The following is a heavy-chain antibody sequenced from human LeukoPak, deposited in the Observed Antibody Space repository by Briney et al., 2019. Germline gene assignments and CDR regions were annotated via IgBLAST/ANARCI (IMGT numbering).Heavy chain of an antibody. J-gene: IGHJ3*02. Sequence: ASVKVSCKASGYTFTSYYMHWVRQAPGQGLEWMGIINPSGGSTSYAQKFQGRVTMTRDTSTSTVYMELSSLGSEDTAVYYCARDLGVNSDYSNQGAFDIWGQGTMVTVSS. CDR1: GYTFTSYY. V-gene: IGHV1-46*01. CDR3: ARDLGVNSDYSNQGAFDI. D-gene: IGHD4-4*01. CDR2: INPSGGST.